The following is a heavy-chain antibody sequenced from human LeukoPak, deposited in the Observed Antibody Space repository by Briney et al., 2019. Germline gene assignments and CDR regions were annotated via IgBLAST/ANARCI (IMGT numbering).Heavy chain of an antibody. CDR2: ICGGST. D-gene: IGHD3-3*02. Sequence: PGGSLRLSCAASGFTVCTKYMNWVRQAPGEGLEWVSIICGGSTYYADSVKGRFTISRDTSKNTLSLQMNSLRVEDTAVYFCARLGHHFHWNLDLWGRGTLVTVSS. CDR1: GFTVCTKY. J-gene: IGHJ2*01. V-gene: IGHV3-53*01. CDR3: ARLGHHFHWNLDL.